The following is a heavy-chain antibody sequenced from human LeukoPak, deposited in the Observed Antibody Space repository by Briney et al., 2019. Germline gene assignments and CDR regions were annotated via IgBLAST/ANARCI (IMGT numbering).Heavy chain of an antibody. D-gene: IGHD1-7*01. Sequence: GGSLRLSCAASGFTFSSYGMSWVRQAPGKGLEWVSGISDGVGTTYYADSVKGRFTISRDNSKNTLYLQMNSLRAEDTAIYYCAKYYNWSYGAQYFQHWGQGTLVTVSS. CDR3: AKYYNWSYGAQYFQH. V-gene: IGHV3-23*01. CDR1: GFTFSSYG. J-gene: IGHJ1*01. CDR2: ISDGVGTT.